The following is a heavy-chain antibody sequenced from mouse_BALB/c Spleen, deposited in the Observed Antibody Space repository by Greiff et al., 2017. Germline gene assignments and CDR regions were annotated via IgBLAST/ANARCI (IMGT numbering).Heavy chain of an antibody. D-gene: IGHD1-2*01. CDR2: INPSNGRT. J-gene: IGHJ4*01. CDR1: GYTFTSYW. Sequence: QVQLQQPGAELVKPGASVKLSCKASGYTFTSYWMHWVKQRPGQGLEWIGEINPSNGRTNYNEKFKSKATLTVDKSSSTAYMQLSSLTSEDSAVYYCARGARLQAMDYWGQGTSVTVSS. V-gene: IGHV1S81*02. CDR3: ARGARLQAMDY.